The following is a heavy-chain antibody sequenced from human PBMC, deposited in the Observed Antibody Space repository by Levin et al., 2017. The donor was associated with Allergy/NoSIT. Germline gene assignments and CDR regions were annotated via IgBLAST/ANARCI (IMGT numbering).Heavy chain of an antibody. CDR1: GYTFTSYG. V-gene: IGHV1-18*01. CDR2: ISVYNGNT. CDR3: ARDWNYYDSSGYYLGSAFDI. D-gene: IGHD3-22*01. Sequence: ASVKVSCKASGYTFTSYGISWVRQAPGQGPEWMGWISVYNGNTNYAQKLQGRVTMTTDTSTSTAYMELRSLRSDDTAVYYCARDWNYYDSSGYYLGSAFDIWGQGTMVTVSS. J-gene: IGHJ3*02.